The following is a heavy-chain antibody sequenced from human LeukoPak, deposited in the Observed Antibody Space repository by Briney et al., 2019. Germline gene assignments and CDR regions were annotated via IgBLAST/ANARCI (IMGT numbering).Heavy chain of an antibody. D-gene: IGHD6-13*01. V-gene: IGHV1-69*10. CDR2: IIPILGIA. CDR3: VRGEPWGVYAAASTLGRDYYYYYGMDV. CDR1: GGTFSSYA. J-gene: IGHJ6*01. Sequence: ASVSVSCKASGGTFSSYAISWVRQAPGQGLEWMGRIIPILGIANYAQQFQGRVTITADKSTSTAYMELSSLRSEDTAVYYCVRGEPWGVYAAASTLGRDYYYYYGMDVWGQGTTVTVSS.